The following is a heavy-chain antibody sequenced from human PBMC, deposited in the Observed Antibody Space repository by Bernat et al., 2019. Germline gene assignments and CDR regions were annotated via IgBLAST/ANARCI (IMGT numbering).Heavy chain of an antibody. D-gene: IGHD3-22*01. Sequence: EVQLVESGGGLVQPGGSLRLPCAASGFTFSSYAMSWVRQAPGKGLEWVSAISGSGGSTYYADSVKGRFTISRDNSKNTRYLQMNSLRAEDTAVYYCAKVGLKYYDSSGYYLALSAFDIWSQRTMVTVSS. J-gene: IGHJ3*02. V-gene: IGHV3-23*04. CDR1: GFTFSSYA. CDR3: AKVGLKYYDSSGYYLALSAFDI. CDR2: ISGSGGST.